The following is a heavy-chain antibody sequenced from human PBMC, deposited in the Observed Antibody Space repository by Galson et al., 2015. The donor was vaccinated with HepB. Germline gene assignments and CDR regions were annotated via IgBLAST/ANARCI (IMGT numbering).Heavy chain of an antibody. Sequence: SLRLSCAASGFTFDDYAMHWVRQAPGKGLEWVSGISWSSGSIGYADSVKGRFTISRDNAKNSLYLQMNGLRAEDTALYYCAKGRSSTSCYAQACAYYYMDVWGTGTTVTVSS. D-gene: IGHD2-2*01. CDR1: GFTFDDYA. CDR3: AKGRSSTSCYAQACAYYYMDV. V-gene: IGHV3-9*01. J-gene: IGHJ6*03. CDR2: ISWSSGSI.